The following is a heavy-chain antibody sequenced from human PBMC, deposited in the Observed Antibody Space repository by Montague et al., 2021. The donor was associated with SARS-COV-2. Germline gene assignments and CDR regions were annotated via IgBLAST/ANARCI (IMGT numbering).Heavy chain of an antibody. CDR3: TRGIDSYKTGY. V-gene: IGHV4-61*01. J-gene: IGHJ4*02. D-gene: IGHD6-13*01. CDR2: LFHIDTA. CDR1: DGSVISTYPH. Sequence: SETLSLPCTVSDGSVISTYPHWHWVRQSPGRGLEWIGGYLFHIDTADYNASLRSRVTISVDTSRNQFSLKLTSVTAADTAVYYCTRGIDSYKTGYWGQGIQVTVSS.